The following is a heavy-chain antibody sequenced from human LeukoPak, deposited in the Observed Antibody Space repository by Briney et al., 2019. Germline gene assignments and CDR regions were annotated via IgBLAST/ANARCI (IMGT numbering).Heavy chain of an antibody. CDR3: ARGSPGGSTSCYADY. J-gene: IGHJ4*02. Sequence: GGSLRLSCAASGFTFSDYYMSWIREAPGKGLERVSYISSSSSYTNYAHSVKGRFTISRDNAKNSLYLQMNSLRAEDTAVYYCARGSPGGSTSCYADYWGQGTLVTVSS. D-gene: IGHD2-2*01. V-gene: IGHV3-11*06. CDR2: ISSSSSYT. CDR1: GFTFSDYY.